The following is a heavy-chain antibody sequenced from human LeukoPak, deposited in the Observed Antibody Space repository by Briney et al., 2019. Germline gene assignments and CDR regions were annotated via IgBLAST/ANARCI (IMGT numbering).Heavy chain of an antibody. D-gene: IGHD5-12*01. Sequence: PSETLSLTCTVSGGSISTSIFYWNWIRQHPGKGLEWIGYVYNSGSTNHNPSLKSRATISVDTSKNQFSLRLSSVTAADTAVYYCARFGGPPGNSGYDCTVCYFDYWGQGSLVTVSS. CDR1: GGSISTSIFY. CDR2: VYNSGST. V-gene: IGHV4-61*01. CDR3: ARFGGPPGNSGYDCTVCYFDY. J-gene: IGHJ4*02.